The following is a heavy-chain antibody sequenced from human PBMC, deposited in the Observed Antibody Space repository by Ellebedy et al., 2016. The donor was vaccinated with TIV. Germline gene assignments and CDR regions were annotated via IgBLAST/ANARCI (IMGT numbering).Heavy chain of an antibody. V-gene: IGHV1-8*01. D-gene: IGHD3-3*01. J-gene: IGHJ4*02. Sequence: ASVKVSCKASGYTFTSYDINWVRQATGQGLEWMGWMNPNSGNTGYAQKFQGRVTMTRNTSISTAYMELSSLRSEDTAVYYCARYSGVFGVVIYSGGYFDYWGQGTLVTVSS. CDR1: GYTFTSYD. CDR3: ARYSGVFGVVIYSGGYFDY. CDR2: MNPNSGNT.